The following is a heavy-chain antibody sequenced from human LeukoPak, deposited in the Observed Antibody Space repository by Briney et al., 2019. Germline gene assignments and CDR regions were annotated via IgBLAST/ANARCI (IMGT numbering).Heavy chain of an antibody. J-gene: IGHJ4*02. V-gene: IGHV3-30-3*01. CDR3: VREKYCTPTDCLHGRFYFNC. CDR2: ISYDGSNK. D-gene: IGHD2-8*01. CDR1: GFTFSSYA. Sequence: GGSLRLSCAASGFTFSSYAMHWVRQAPGKGLEWVAVISYDGSNKYYADSVKGRFTISRDNSKNTLYLQMNTLRTEDTALYYCVREKYCTPTDCLHGRFYFNCWGQGTLVTVSS.